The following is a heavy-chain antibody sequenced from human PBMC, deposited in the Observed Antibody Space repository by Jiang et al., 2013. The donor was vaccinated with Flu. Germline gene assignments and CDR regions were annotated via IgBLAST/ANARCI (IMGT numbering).Heavy chain of an antibody. D-gene: IGHD2-15*01. Sequence: QLVESGGALVQPGGPWASPVLASGFTFSTYAMHWVRQAPGKGLEYVSAISGYGGTTNYADSVKGRFTISRDNSKNTLFLQMSSLRPEDTAVYYCVKDRGSVVRDFDYWGQGTLVTVSS. V-gene: IGHV3-64D*06. CDR3: VKDRGSVVRDFDY. CDR1: GFTFSTYA. CDR2: ISGYGGTT. J-gene: IGHJ4*02.